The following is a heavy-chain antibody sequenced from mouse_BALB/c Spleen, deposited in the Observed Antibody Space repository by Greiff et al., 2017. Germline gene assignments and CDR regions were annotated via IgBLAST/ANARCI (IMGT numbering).Heavy chain of an antibody. CDR2: INPSNGGT. CDR1: GYTFTSYY. V-gene: IGHV1S81*02. CDR3: TRNGNYFAWFAY. Sequence: VQLQQSGAELVKPGASVKLSCKASGYTFTSYYMYWVKQRPGQGLEWIGEINPSNGGTNFNEKFKSKATLTVDKSSSTAYMQLSSLTSEDSAVYYCTRNGNYFAWFAYWGQGTLVTVSA. D-gene: IGHD2-1*01. J-gene: IGHJ3*01.